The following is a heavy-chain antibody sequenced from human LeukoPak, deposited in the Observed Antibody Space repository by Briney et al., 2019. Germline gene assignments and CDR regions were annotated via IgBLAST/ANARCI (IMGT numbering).Heavy chain of an antibody. V-gene: IGHV3-33*01. CDR3: ARAEVFRGVTLDAFDI. D-gene: IGHD3-10*01. CDR2: IWYDGSNK. J-gene: IGHJ3*02. CDR1: GFTFSSYG. Sequence: GGSLRLSCAASGFTFSSYGMHWVRQAPGKGLEWVAVIWYDGSNKYYADSVKGRFTISRDNSKNTLYLQMNSLRAEDTAVYYCARAEVFRGVTLDAFDIWGQGTMVTVSS.